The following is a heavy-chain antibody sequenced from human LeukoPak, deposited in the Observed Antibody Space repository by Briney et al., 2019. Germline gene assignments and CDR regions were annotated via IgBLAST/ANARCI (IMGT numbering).Heavy chain of an antibody. Sequence: PGGTLRLSCAASGFTFSSHGMNWVRQAPGKGLEWVSGISPSGGITYYTDSVKGRFTISRDNAKNSLYLQMNSLRAEDTAVYYCARDRKLPYYYYYYMDVWGKGTTVTVSS. V-gene: IGHV3-21*01. CDR3: ARDRKLPYYYYYYMDV. CDR1: GFTFSSHG. CDR2: ISPSGGIT. J-gene: IGHJ6*03. D-gene: IGHD2-15*01.